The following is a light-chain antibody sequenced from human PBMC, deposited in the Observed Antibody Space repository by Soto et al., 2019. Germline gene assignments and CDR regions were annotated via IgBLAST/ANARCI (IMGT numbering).Light chain of an antibody. CDR3: QQYHGLSRT. V-gene: IGKV1-5*01. CDR2: DVS. CDR1: QSISSW. Sequence: DIQMTQSPSTLSASVGDRVTITCRASQSISSWLAWYQQKPGKAPDLLISDVSKLERGVASRFSGSGSGTEFTLTISSMQPDDLATYYCQQYHGLSRTFSQGTKVDI. J-gene: IGKJ1*01.